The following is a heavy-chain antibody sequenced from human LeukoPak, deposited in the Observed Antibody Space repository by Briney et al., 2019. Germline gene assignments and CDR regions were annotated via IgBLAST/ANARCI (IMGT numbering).Heavy chain of an antibody. V-gene: IGHV1-18*01. CDR1: DYAFSDYG. CDR2: ISDYTGHT. J-gene: IGHJ4*02. D-gene: IGHD1-26*01. Sequence: ASVKVSCKTSDYAFSDYGISWLRQAPGQGLEWVGWISDYTGHTNYSQKFQDRVNMTTDTFTTTAYMELRTLTSDDTAVYYCARALPQYSGSYFSYWGQGTLVTVSS. CDR3: ARALPQYSGSYFSY.